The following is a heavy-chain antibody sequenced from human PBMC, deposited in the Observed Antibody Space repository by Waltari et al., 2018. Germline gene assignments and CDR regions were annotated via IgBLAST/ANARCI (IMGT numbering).Heavy chain of an antibody. CDR3: ARGCSSTSCYTYWFDP. D-gene: IGHD2-2*02. J-gene: IGHJ5*02. V-gene: IGHV1-2*02. CDR1: GYTFTGYY. CDR2: INPNSVGT. Sequence: QVQLVQSGAEVKKPGASVKVSCKASGYTFTGYYMHWVRQAPGQGLEWIGWINPNSVGTNYAQKFQGRVTMTRDTSISTAYMELSRLRSDDTAVYYCARGCSSTSCYTYWFDPWGQGTLVTVSS.